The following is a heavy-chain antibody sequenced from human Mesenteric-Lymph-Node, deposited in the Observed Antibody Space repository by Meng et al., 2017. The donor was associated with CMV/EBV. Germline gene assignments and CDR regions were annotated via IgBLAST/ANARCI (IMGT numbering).Heavy chain of an antibody. CDR3: AKALSDDFWSGYYTY. J-gene: IGHJ4*02. Sequence: SLKISCAASGFTFSSYSMNWVRQAPGKGLEWVAGISWNSGSIGYADSVKGRFTISRDNAKNSLYLQMNSLRAEDTALYYCAKALSDDFWSGYYTYWGQGTLVTVSS. CDR1: GFTFSSYS. V-gene: IGHV3-9*01. D-gene: IGHD3-3*01. CDR2: ISWNSGSI.